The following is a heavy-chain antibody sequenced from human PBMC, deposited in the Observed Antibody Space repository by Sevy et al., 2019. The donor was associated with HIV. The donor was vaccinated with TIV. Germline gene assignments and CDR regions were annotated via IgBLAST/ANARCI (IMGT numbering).Heavy chain of an antibody. CDR3: ATGAGVSKSDF. V-gene: IGHV4-59*12. Sequence: SETLSLTCTVSGASISTYVWTWIRQPPGKGLEWVGYFFYTGNPNYNPSLSSRVTISGDTSKNQFSLTLSSVTAADTAVYYCATGAGVSKSDFWGQGILVTVSS. CDR1: GASISTYV. D-gene: IGHD3-10*01. CDR2: FFYTGNP. J-gene: IGHJ4*02.